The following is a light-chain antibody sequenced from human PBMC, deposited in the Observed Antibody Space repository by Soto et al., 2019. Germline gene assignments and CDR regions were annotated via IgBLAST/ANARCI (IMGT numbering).Light chain of an antibody. Sequence: QSVLTQPPSVSAAPGQKVTISCSGSSSNIGNNYVSWYQPLPGTAPKLLIYDSNKRPSGIPDRFSGSKSGTSATLGITGLQTGDEADYYCGTWDNSLSAVVFGGGTQLTVL. J-gene: IGLJ2*01. CDR1: SSNIGNNY. CDR3: GTWDNSLSAVV. CDR2: DSN. V-gene: IGLV1-51*01.